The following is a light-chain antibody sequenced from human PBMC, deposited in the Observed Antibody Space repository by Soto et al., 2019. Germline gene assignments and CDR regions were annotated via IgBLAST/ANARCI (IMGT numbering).Light chain of an antibody. V-gene: IGKV1-16*01. CDR1: QGISSF. CDR3: QQYHSYPAS. Sequence: DIQMTQSPSSLSASVGDRVTITCRASQGISSFLAWFQQKPGKAPKSLIYDASTLQSGVSSRFSGSGSDTHFTLTISSLQPEDVATYYCQQYHSYPASFGQGTKVEIK. CDR2: DAS. J-gene: IGKJ1*01.